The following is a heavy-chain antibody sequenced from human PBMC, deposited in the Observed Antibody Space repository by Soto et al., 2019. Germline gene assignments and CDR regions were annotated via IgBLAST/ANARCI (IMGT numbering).Heavy chain of an antibody. CDR1: GYTFTSYY. CDR3: ARDNAYIVAIPGVPDYYYYYGMDV. J-gene: IGHJ6*02. CDR2: INPSGGST. D-gene: IGHD5-12*01. V-gene: IGHV1-46*01. Sequence: GASVKVSCKASGYTFTSYYMHWVRQAPGQGLEWMGIINPSGGSTSYAQKFQGRVTMTRDTSTSTVYMELSSLRSEDTAVYYCARDNAYIVAIPGVPDYYYYYGMDVWGQGTTVTVSS.